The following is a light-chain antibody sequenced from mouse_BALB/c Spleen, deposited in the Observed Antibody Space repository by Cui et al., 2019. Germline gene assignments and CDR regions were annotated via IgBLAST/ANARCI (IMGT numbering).Light chain of an antibody. J-gene: IGKJ2*01. Sequence: EIVLTQSPAITAASLGQKVTITCSASSSVSYMHWYQQKSGTSPKPWIYKISKLASGVPARFSGSGSGTSYSLTISSMEAEDAAIYYCQQWNYPLIGGGTKLEIK. CDR1: SSVSY. CDR2: KIS. CDR3: QQWNYPL. V-gene: IGKV4-86*01.